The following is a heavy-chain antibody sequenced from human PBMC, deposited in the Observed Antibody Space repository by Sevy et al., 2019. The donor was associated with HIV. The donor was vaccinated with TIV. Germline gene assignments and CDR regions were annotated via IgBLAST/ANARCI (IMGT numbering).Heavy chain of an antibody. D-gene: IGHD3-10*02. J-gene: IGHJ4*02. V-gene: IGHV3-23*01. CDR3: VREAANVRYFDY. CDR2: ITSTGSTT. CDR1: GFIFGNHA. Sequence: GGSLRLSCAASGFIFGNHAMSWVRQTPGKGLEWVSGITSTGSTTYYMDSVKGRFTISRDNSKNTLYLQMNSLRAEDTAVYYCVREAANVRYFDYWGQGTLVTVSS.